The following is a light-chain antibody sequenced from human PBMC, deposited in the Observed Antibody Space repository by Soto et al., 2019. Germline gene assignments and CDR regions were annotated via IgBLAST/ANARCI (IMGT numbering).Light chain of an antibody. CDR3: LQFTAWPLT. CDR1: QTVYNN. V-gene: IGKV3-15*01. CDR2: FAS. J-gene: IGKJ4*01. Sequence: IVMTQSPATLSVSPGEKATLSCRASQTVYNNLAWYQQKPGQAPRLLVYFASTRATGVPARFSGSGSGTEFPLTISSLQSEDFALYYCLQFTAWPLTFGGGTKVEPK.